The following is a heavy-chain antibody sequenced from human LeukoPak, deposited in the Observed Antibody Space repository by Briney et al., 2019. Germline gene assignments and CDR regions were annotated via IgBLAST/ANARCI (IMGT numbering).Heavy chain of an antibody. CDR2: ISYDGSNK. D-gene: IGHD2-15*01. Sequence: GGSLRLSCAASGFTFSTYDMHWVRQAPGRGLEWVAVISYDGSNKYYADSVKGRFTISRDNSKNTLYLQLNSLRAEDTAVYYCAKSPGRYCSGGSCYSYCGQGTLVTVSS. CDR1: GFTFSTYD. V-gene: IGHV3-30*18. CDR3: AKSPGRYCSGGSCYSY. J-gene: IGHJ4*02.